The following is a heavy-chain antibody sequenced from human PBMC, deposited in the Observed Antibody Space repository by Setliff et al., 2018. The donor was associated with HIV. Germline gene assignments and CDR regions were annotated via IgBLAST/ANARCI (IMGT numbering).Heavy chain of an antibody. Sequence: EASVKVSCKASGYTFTSYGISWVRQAPGQGLEWMGWISAYNGNTNYAQKLQGRVTMTTDTSTSTAYMELRSLRSGDTAVYYCARTMPGYSSGWHDYYYYMDVWGKGTTVTVSS. CDR1: GYTFTSYG. CDR2: ISAYNGNT. CDR3: ARTMPGYSSGWHDYYYYMDV. J-gene: IGHJ6*03. V-gene: IGHV1-18*01. D-gene: IGHD6-19*01.